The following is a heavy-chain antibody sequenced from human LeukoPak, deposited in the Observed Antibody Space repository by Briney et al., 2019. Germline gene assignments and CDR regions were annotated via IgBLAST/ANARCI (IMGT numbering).Heavy chain of an antibody. Sequence: SETLSLTCTVSGGSISSGGYYWRWIRQHPGKGLEWIRYIYYSGSTYYNPSLKSRVTISVDTSKNQFSLKLSSVPAADTAVYYCARVVVPAATYYYYYMDVWGKGTTVTVSS. D-gene: IGHD2-2*01. CDR1: GGSISSGGYY. J-gene: IGHJ6*03. V-gene: IGHV4-31*03. CDR2: IYYSGST. CDR3: ARVVVPAATYYYYYMDV.